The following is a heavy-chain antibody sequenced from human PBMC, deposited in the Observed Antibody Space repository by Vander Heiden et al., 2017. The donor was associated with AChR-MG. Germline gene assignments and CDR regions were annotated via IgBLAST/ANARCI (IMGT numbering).Heavy chain of an antibody. D-gene: IGHD3-10*01. CDR3: TREFPWYYGSGSPRAY. V-gene: IGHV3-49*03. CDR2: IRSKAYGGTT. Sequence: EVQLVESGGGLVQPGRSLRLPCTASGFTFGDYAMRWFRQAPGKGLEWVGFIRSKAYGGTTEYAASVKGRFTISRDDSKSIAYLQMNSLKTEDTAVYYCTREFPWYYGSGSPRAYWGQGTLVTVSS. J-gene: IGHJ4*02. CDR1: GFTFGDYA.